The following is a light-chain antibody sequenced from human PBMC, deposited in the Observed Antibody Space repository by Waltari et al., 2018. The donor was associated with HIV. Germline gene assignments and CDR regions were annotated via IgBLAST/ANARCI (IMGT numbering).Light chain of an antibody. V-gene: IGLV1-40*01. CDR2: DNN. J-gene: IGLJ3*02. CDR1: SSNIGAGSD. CDR3: QSYDSGLRV. Sequence: QSVLTQPPSVSGAPGQRVTISCTGSSSNIGAGSDVHWYQQLPGTAPKLLIYDNNNRPSGVPDRFSGSKSGTSASLAITWLQAEDEADYYCQSYDSGLRVFGGGTKLTVL.